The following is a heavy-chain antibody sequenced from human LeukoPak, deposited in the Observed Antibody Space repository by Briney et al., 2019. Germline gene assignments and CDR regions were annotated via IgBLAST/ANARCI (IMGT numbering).Heavy chain of an antibody. J-gene: IGHJ4*02. CDR1: GGSISGYY. V-gene: IGHV4-4*07. CDR3: ARDNYGDHKYYFDY. D-gene: IGHD4-17*01. Sequence: SETLSLTCTVSGGSISGYYWSWNRQPAGKGLEWIGRIYTSGSTNYNPSLKSRVTMSVDTSKNQFSLKLSSVTAADTAVYYCARDNYGDHKYYFDYWGQGTLVTVSS. CDR2: IYTSGST.